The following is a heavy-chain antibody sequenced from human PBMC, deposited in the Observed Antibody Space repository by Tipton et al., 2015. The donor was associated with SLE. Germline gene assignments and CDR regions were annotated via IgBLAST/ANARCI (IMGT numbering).Heavy chain of an antibody. D-gene: IGHD6-19*01. CDR3: TRTYSSTANWFDP. Sequence: TLSLTCTVSGGSISSYYWSWIRQPPGKGLEWIGYIYYSGSTYYNPSLKSRVTISADTSKNHFSLRLTSVTPADTAVYYCTRTYSSTANWFDPWGQGTLVTVSS. V-gene: IGHV4-59*12. CDR2: IYYSGST. CDR1: GGSISSYY. J-gene: IGHJ5*02.